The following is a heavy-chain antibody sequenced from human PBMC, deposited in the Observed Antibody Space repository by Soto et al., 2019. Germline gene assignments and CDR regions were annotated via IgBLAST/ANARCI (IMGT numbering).Heavy chain of an antibody. Sequence: ASVKVSCKASGDTFTSYDINWVRQATGQGLEWMRWMNPNSGNTGYGQKFQGRVTMTRNTSISTAYMALSSLRSQETAVYYYASCPSDFWNGCYNFAYWAERTLVTLSS. V-gene: IGHV1-8*01. CDR3: ASCPSDFWNGCYNFAY. CDR2: MNPNSGNT. D-gene: IGHD3-3*01. J-gene: IGHJ4*02. CDR1: GDTFTSYD.